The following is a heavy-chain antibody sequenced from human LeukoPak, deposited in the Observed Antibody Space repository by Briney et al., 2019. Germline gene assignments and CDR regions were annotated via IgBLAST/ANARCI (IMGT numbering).Heavy chain of an antibody. D-gene: IGHD3-10*01. Sequence: SETLSLTCAVYGGSFSGYYWSWIRQPPGKGLEWIGEINHSGSTNYNPSLKSRVTISVDTSKNQFSLKLSSVTAADTAVYYCARARTITMVRGVSSPLGYWGQGTLVTVSS. V-gene: IGHV4-34*01. J-gene: IGHJ4*02. CDR3: ARARTITMVRGVSSPLGY. CDR2: INHSGST. CDR1: GGSFSGYY.